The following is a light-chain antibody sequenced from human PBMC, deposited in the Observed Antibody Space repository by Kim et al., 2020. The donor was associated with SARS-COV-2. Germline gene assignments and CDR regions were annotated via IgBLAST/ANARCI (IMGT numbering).Light chain of an antibody. CDR1: QSVSSSY. J-gene: IGKJ1*01. V-gene: IGKV3-20*01. CDR3: QLGT. Sequence: GTLSLSPGERATLSCRASQSVSSSYLAWYQQKPGQAPRLLIYGASSRATGIPDRFSGSGSGTDFTLTISRLEPEDFAVYYCQLGTFGQGTKVEIK. CDR2: GAS.